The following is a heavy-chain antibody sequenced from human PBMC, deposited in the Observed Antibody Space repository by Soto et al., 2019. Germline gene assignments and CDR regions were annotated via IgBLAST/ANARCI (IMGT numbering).Heavy chain of an antibody. J-gene: IGHJ3*02. CDR2: IRSNRSTI. D-gene: IGHD3-3*01. CDR3: AREGLEWLLRAAFDI. CDR1: GFTFSSYG. Sequence: GGSLRLSCAASGFTFSSYGMHWVRQAPGKGLEWVSFIRSNRSTIYYADSVKGRFTISRDNAKNSLYLQMNSLRAEDTAVYYCAREGLEWLLRAAFDIWGQGTMVTVSS. V-gene: IGHV3-48*01.